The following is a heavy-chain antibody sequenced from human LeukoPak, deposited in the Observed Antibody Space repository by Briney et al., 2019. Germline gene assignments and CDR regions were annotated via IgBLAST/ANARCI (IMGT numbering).Heavy chain of an antibody. CDR1: GGSISRHY. CDR3: ARGYSSGWYYFDY. CDR2: IDYSGST. V-gene: IGHV4-59*11. D-gene: IGHD6-19*01. Sequence: SETLSLTCTVSGGSISRHYLNWIRQPPGKGLEWVGYIDYSGSTDYNPSLKSRVTFSVDTSKKQFSLKLSSMTAANTAVYYCARGYSSGWYYFDYWAREPWSPSPQ. J-gene: IGHJ4*02.